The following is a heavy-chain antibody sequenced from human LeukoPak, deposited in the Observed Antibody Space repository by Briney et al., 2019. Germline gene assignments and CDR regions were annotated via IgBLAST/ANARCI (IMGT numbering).Heavy chain of an antibody. CDR1: GFTFSSYG. D-gene: IGHD3-22*01. CDR2: ISSSGGYI. J-gene: IGHJ3*02. Sequence: PGGSLRLSCAASGFTFSSYGMHWVRQAPGKGLEWVSSISSSGGYIFDADSVKGRLTISRDNAKNSLYLQMNSLRAEDTAVYYCARDSSAYYTFDIWGQGTMVTVSS. CDR3: ARDSSAYYTFDI. V-gene: IGHV3-21*01.